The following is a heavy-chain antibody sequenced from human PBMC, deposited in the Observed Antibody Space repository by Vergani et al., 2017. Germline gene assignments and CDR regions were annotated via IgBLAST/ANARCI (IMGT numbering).Heavy chain of an antibody. D-gene: IGHD6-6*01. CDR3: ATVGGAEYSSSSFFDY. CDR2: FDPEDGET. V-gene: IGHV1-24*01. Sequence: QVQLVQSGAEVKKPGASVKVSCTVSGYTLTELSMHWVRQAPGKGLEWMGGFDPEDGETIYAQKFQGRVTMTEDTSTDTAYMELSSLRSEDTAVYYCATVGGAEYSSSSFFDYWGQGTLVTVSS. CDR1: GYTLTELS. J-gene: IGHJ4*02.